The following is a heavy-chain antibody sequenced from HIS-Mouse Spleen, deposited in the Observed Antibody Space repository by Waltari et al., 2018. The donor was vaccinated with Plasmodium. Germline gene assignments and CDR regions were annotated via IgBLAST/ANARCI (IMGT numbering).Heavy chain of an antibody. CDR2: INSDGSST. CDR1: GFTFRSYW. V-gene: IGHV3-74*01. CDR3: ARTIAAAGTGDAFDM. D-gene: IGHD6-13*01. Sequence: EVQLVESGGGLVQPGGSLRLSCAASGFTFRSYWMHWVRQAPGKGLVWVSRINSDGSSTRYADSVKGRFTISRDNAKNTLYLQMNSLRAEDTAVYYCARTIAAAGTGDAFDMWGQGTMVTVSS. J-gene: IGHJ3*02.